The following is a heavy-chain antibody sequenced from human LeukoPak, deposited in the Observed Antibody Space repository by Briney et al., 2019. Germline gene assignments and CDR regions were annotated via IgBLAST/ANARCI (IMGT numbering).Heavy chain of an antibody. Sequence: ASVKVSCKASGYTFTDYYMHWVQQAPGKGLEWMGRVDPENGETIYAEKFQGRVTITADTSTDTAYMEVSSLRSEDTAVYYCARGRGYYGSGSYYSNWFDPWGQGTLVTVSS. CDR1: GYTFTDYY. V-gene: IGHV1-69-2*01. D-gene: IGHD3-10*01. CDR2: VDPENGET. J-gene: IGHJ5*02. CDR3: ARGRGYYGSGSYYSNWFDP.